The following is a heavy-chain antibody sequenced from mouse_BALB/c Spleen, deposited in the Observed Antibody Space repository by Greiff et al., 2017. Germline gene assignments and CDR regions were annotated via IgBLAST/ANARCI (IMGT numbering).Heavy chain of an antibody. CDR3: ARYNDGYYDAMDY. CDR1: GYTFTSYW. J-gene: IGHJ4*01. D-gene: IGHD2-3*01. Sequence: VQLQQSGAELAKPGASVKMSCKASGYTFTSYWMHWVKQRPGQGLEWIGYINPSTGYTEYNQKFKSKATLTVDNSSSTAYMELRSLTSEDSAVYYCARYNDGYYDAMDYWGQGTSVTVSS. V-gene: IGHV1-7*01. CDR2: INPSTGYT.